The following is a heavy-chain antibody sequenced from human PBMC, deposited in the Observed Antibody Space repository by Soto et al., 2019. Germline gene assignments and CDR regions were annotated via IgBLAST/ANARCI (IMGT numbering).Heavy chain of an antibody. J-gene: IGHJ6*02. CDR1: RGTISSKA. CDR3: ARGGGDTVLMVYGMDV. V-gene: IGHV1-69*13. Sequence: AVKVTSKDPRGTISSKAISWVRQAHEQGREWMGGIIPIFGTADYAQKVQGRVTITADESTSTAYMELSRLRSGDTAVYYCARGGGDTVLMVYGMDVWGQGTTVTVSS. CDR2: IIPIFGTA. D-gene: IGHD2-8*01.